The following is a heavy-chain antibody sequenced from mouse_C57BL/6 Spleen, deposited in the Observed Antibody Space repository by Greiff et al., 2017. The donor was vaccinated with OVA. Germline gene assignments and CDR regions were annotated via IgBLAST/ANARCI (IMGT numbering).Heavy chain of an antibody. Sequence: VQLKQSGTVLARPGASVKMSCKTSGYTFTSYWMHWVKQRPGQGLEWIGAIYPGNSDTSYNQKFKGKAKLTAVTSASTAYMELSSLTNEDSAVYYCTGVYYYGSSYWYFDVWGTGTTVTVSS. J-gene: IGHJ1*03. CDR1: GYTFTSYW. CDR2: IYPGNSDT. CDR3: TGVYYYGSSYWYFDV. D-gene: IGHD1-1*01. V-gene: IGHV1-5*01.